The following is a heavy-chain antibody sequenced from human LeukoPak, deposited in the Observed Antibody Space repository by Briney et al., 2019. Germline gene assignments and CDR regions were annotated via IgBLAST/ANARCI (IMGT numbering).Heavy chain of an antibody. CDR3: ARVLGYCSSTSCYFDY. CDR2: IIPIFGTA. CDR1: GGTFSSYA. D-gene: IGHD2-2*01. J-gene: IGHJ4*02. V-gene: IGHV1-69*05. Sequence: ASVKVSCKASGGTFSSYAISWVRQAPGQGLEWMGGIIPIFGTANYAQKFQGRVTITTDESTSTAYMELSSLRSEDTAVYYCARVLGYCSSTSCYFDYWGPGTLVTVSS.